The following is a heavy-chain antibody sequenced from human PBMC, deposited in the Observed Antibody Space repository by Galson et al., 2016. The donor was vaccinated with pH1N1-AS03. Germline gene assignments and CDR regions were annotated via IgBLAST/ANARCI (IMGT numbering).Heavy chain of an antibody. Sequence: SLRLSCAASAPTFGVSVIHWVRQAPGKGPEWIGRIRNRDDHFTTLYAASLKGRLSMSRDDSKNRAYLQMNSLTSEDTAKYYGILQIKHSAGYYDEPHWGQVTLVTVSS. CDR2: IRNRDDHFTT. CDR3: ILQIKHSAGYYDEPH. V-gene: IGHV3-73*01. D-gene: IGHD3-9*01. CDR1: APTFGVSV. J-gene: IGHJ4*02.